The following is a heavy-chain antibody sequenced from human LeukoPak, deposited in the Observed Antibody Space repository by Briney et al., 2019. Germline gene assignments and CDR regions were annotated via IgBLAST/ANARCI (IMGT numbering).Heavy chain of an antibody. J-gene: IGHJ4*02. D-gene: IGHD3-3*01. Sequence: PGGFLRLSCAASGFTFSNAWMSWVRQAPGRGLEWVGRIKSKADGGTTDYAAPVKGRFTISRDDSKDTLYLQMDSLKTADTATYYCTTTYNFWSGPGRYWGQGTLVTVSS. V-gene: IGHV3-15*01. CDR2: IKSKADGGTT. CDR1: GFTFSNAW. CDR3: TTTYNFWSGPGRY.